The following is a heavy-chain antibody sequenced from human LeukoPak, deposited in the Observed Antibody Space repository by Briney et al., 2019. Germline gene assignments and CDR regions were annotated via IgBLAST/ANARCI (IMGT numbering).Heavy chain of an antibody. CDR2: ISSSSSTI. V-gene: IGHV3-48*01. CDR1: GFTFSSYS. D-gene: IGHD6-13*01. CDR3: ARGSRWYTPDDAFDI. Sequence: PGGSLRLSCAASGFTFSSYSMNWVRQAPGKGLEWVSYISSSSSTIYYADSVKGRFTISRDNAKNSLYLQMTSLRAEDTAVYYCARGSRWYTPDDAFDIWGQGTMVTVSS. J-gene: IGHJ3*02.